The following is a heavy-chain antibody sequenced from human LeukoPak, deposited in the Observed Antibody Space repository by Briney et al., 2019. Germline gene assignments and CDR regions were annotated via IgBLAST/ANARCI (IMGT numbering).Heavy chain of an antibody. J-gene: IGHJ5*02. D-gene: IGHD3-10*01. Sequence: SETLSLTCAVYGGSFSGYYWSWIRQPPGKGLEWIGEINHSGSTNYNPSLKSRVTISVDTSKNQFSLKLSSVTAADTAVYYCAGGRGLLWFGELLRFDPWGQGTLVTVSS. CDR2: INHSGST. CDR3: AGGRGLLWFGELLRFDP. V-gene: IGHV4-34*01. CDR1: GGSFSGYY.